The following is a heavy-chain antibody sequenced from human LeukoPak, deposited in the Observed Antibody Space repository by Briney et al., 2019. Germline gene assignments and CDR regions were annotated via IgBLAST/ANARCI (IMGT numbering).Heavy chain of an antibody. D-gene: IGHD3-16*01. V-gene: IGHV1-69*01. J-gene: IGHJ6*03. CDR1: GGTFSSYA. Sequence: SVKVSCKASGGTFSSYAISWVRQAPGRGLEWMGGIIPIFGTANYAQKFQGRVTITADESTSTAYMELSSLRDEDTGVYYCAKGLRTGVGPYRGYHYYMDVWGRGATVTVSS. CDR2: IIPIFGTA. CDR3: AKGLRTGVGPYRGYHYYMDV.